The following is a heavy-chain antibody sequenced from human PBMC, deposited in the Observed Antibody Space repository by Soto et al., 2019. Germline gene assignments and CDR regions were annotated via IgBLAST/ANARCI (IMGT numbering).Heavy chain of an antibody. CDR3: ARDDSGVYSTNYYGMDV. CDR2: IYYSGST. D-gene: IGHD1-26*01. V-gene: IGHV4-59*01. Sequence: PSETLSLTCTVSGGSISSYYWSWIRQPPGKGLEWIGYIYYSGSTNYNPSLKSRVTISVDTSKNQFSLKLSSVTAAATAVYYCARDDSGVYSTNYYGMDVWGQGTTVTVSS. CDR1: GGSISSYY. J-gene: IGHJ6*02.